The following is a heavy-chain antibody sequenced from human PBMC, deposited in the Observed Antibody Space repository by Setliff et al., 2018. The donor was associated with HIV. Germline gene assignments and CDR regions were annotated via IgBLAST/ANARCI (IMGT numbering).Heavy chain of an antibody. Sequence: WVRQPPGKGLELIGNLFYNGNTYYNPSLKSRVTISVDTSKNQFSLKLSSVTAADTAIYFCARQFRYPNRAVAGVDYWGQGTLVTVSS. V-gene: IGHV4-39*01. D-gene: IGHD6-19*01. CDR3: ARQFRYPNRAVAGVDY. J-gene: IGHJ4*02. CDR2: LFYNGNT.